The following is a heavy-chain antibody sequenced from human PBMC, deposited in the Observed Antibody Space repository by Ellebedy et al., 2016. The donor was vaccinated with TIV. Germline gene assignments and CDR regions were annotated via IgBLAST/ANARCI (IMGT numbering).Heavy chain of an antibody. Sequence: GGSLRLSCAASGFAFNDYYVSWIRQAPGKGLEWISYISNSDSAIYYADSVKGRFTISRDNARNLLYLQMSILRAEDTAIYYCTRDPRLCDNWGQGTLVTVSS. CDR3: TRDPRLCDN. J-gene: IGHJ4*02. CDR1: GFAFNDYY. CDR2: ISNSDSAI. V-gene: IGHV3-11*01.